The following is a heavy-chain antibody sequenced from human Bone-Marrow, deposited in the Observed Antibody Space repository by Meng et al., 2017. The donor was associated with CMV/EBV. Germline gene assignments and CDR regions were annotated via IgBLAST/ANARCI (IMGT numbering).Heavy chain of an antibody. D-gene: IGHD4-17*01. CDR3: ARDVSTVTHVLYDY. J-gene: IGHJ4*02. CDR1: GYTFTGYY. V-gene: IGHV1-2*02. Sequence: ASVKVSCKASGYTFTGYYMHWVRQAPGQGLEWMGWINPNSGGTNYAQKFQGRVTMTRDTSISTAYMDLSRPRSDDTAVYYCARDVSTVTHVLYDYWGQGTLVTVSS. CDR2: INPNSGGT.